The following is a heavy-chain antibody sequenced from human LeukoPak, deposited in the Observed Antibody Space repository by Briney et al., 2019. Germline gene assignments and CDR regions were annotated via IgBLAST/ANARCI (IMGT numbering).Heavy chain of an antibody. Sequence: SSVKVSCKASGGTFSSYAISWVRQAPGQGLEWMGRIIPILGIANYAQKFQGRVTITADESTSTVYMELSSLRSEDTAMYYCATPPTYKNINYIDSWGQGTLVTVSS. CDR2: IIPILGIA. CDR1: GGTFSSYA. J-gene: IGHJ4*02. V-gene: IGHV1-69*04. CDR3: ATPPTYKNINYIDS. D-gene: IGHD2/OR15-2a*01.